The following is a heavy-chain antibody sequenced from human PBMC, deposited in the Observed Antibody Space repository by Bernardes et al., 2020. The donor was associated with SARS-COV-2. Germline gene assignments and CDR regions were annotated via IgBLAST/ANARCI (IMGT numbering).Heavy chain of an antibody. V-gene: IGHV4-31*03. CDR2: IYRSGNT. CDR1: GGSISSGDYY. CDR3: AREDGYNLFDY. Sequence: SETLSLTCTVSGGSISSGDYYWSWIRQHPGKGLEWIGYIYRSGNTYYNPSLKSRVTISVDTSKNQFSLKLSSVTAADTATYFCAREDGYNLFDYWAQGTLVTVSS. J-gene: IGHJ4*02. D-gene: IGHD5-12*01.